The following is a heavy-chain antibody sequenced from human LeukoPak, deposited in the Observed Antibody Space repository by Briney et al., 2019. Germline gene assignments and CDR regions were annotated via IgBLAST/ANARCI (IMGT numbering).Heavy chain of an antibody. CDR1: GFTFITYW. CDR2: INPDGSTT. Sequence: GGSLRLSCAASGFTFITYWMNWVRQAPGKGLVWVSRINPDGSTTSYADSVKGRFTVSRDNAKNTLYLQMNRLRAEDTAVYYCAIGSSGGYPFDHWGQGTLVTVSS. J-gene: IGHJ4*02. D-gene: IGHD3-22*01. CDR3: AIGSSGGYPFDH. V-gene: IGHV3-74*01.